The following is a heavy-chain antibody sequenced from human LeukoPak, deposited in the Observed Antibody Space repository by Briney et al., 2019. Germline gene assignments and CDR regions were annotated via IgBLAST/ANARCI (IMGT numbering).Heavy chain of an antibody. V-gene: IGHV3-23*01. J-gene: IGHJ4*02. D-gene: IGHD3-3*01. CDR1: GFTFSSYA. Sequence: GGSLRLSCAASGFTFSSYAVSWVRQAPGKGLEWVSAISGSGGSTYYADSVKGRFTISRDNSKDTLYLQMNSLRAEDTAVYYCAKKVGYDFWSGPNYFDYWGQGTLVTVSS. CDR2: ISGSGGST. CDR3: AKKVGYDFWSGPNYFDY.